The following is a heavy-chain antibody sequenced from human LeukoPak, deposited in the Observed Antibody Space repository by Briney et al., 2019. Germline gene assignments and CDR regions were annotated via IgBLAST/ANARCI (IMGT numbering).Heavy chain of an antibody. J-gene: IGHJ5*02. V-gene: IGHV1-18*01. CDR1: GYTFTSYA. D-gene: IGHD1-26*01. Sequence: GASVKVSCKASGYTFTSYAMNWVRQAPGQGLEWMGWISAYNGNTNYAQKLQGRVTMTTDTSTSTAYMELRSLRSDDTAVYYCARVGAGAHNWFDPWGQGTLVTVSS. CDR2: ISAYNGNT. CDR3: ARVGAGAHNWFDP.